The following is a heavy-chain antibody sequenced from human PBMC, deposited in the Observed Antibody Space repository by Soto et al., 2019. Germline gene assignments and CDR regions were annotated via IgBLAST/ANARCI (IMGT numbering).Heavy chain of an antibody. Sequence: VQVVASGGGLVQPGRSLRLSCAVSGFRFEQYVMHWVRQGPGKGLECVSTVSPTGDTVAYADSVEGRFTVSRDNAKNSLYLQMNSLKGDDTAFYYCIKAAPNGAIDDWGQGTRVTGSS. J-gene: IGHJ4*02. D-gene: IGHD2-8*01. CDR1: GFRFEQYV. CDR2: VSPTGDTV. V-gene: IGHV3-9*01. CDR3: IKAAPNGAIDD.